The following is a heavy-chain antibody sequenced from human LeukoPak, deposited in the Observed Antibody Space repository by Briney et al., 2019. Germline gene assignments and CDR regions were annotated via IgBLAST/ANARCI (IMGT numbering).Heavy chain of an antibody. D-gene: IGHD6-19*01. CDR2: IYYSGST. J-gene: IGHJ4*02. CDR3: ARHGSSGRFDY. Sequence: PSETLSLTCTVSGGSISSYYWSWIRQPPGKGLEWIGYIYYSGSTSYNPSLKSRVTISVDTSKNQFSLKLSSVTAADTAVYYCARHGSSGRFDYWGQGTLVTVSS. CDR1: GGSISSYY. V-gene: IGHV4-59*08.